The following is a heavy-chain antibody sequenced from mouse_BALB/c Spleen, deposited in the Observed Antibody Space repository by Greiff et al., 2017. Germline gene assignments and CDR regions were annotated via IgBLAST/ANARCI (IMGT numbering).Heavy chain of an antibody. CDR3: ARSWADWYFDV. J-gene: IGHJ1*01. CDR2: IYPGSGST. Sequence: QVHVKQPGAELVKPGTSVKLSCKASGYNFTSYWINWVKLRPGQGLEWIGDIYPGSGSTNYNEKFKSKATLTVDTSSSTAYMQLSSLASEDSALYYCARSWADWYFDVWGAGTTVTVSS. V-gene: IGHV1-55*01. CDR1: GYNFTSYW. D-gene: IGHD3-3*01.